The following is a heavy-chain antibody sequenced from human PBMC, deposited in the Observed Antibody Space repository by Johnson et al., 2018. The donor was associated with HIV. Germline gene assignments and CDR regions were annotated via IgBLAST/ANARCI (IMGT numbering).Heavy chain of an antibody. CDR3: ARDRCIAARPFRYAFDI. Sequence: QVQLVESGGGVVQPGRSLRLSCAASGFTFSSYAMHWVRQAPGKGLEWVAVISYDGSNKYYADSVKGRFTIARDNSKNTLYLQMNSLRAEDTAVYYCARDRCIAARPFRYAFDIWGQGTMVTVSS. CDR2: ISYDGSNK. CDR1: GFTFSSYA. J-gene: IGHJ3*02. V-gene: IGHV3-30*04. D-gene: IGHD6-6*01.